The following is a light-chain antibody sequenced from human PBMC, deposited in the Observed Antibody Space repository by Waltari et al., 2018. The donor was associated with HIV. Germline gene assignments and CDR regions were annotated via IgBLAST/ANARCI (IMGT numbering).Light chain of an antibody. V-gene: IGLV1-40*01. CDR2: GTT. CDR3: QSYDSSLSGVV. J-gene: IGLJ2*01. CDR1: SSNIGAGYD. Sequence: QSVLTQPPSVSGAPGQRVTISCTGSSSNIGAGYDVHWYPNLPGPAPKLLIYGTTNRPSGVPDRFSGSKSGTSASLAITGLQAEDEADYYCQSYDSSLSGVVFGGGTKLTVL.